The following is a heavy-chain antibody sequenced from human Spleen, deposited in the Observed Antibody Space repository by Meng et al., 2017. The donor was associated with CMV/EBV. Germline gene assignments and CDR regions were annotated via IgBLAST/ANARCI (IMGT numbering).Heavy chain of an antibody. CDR2: IIPILGIA. Sequence: SVKVSCKASGGTFSSYTISWVRQAPGQGLEWMGRIIPILGIANYAQKFQGRVTITADKSTSTAYMELSSLRSEDTAVYYCAREDDYHGSGNYWGQGTLVTVSS. CDR3: AREDDYHGSGNY. J-gene: IGHJ4*02. D-gene: IGHD3-10*01. CDR1: GGTFSSYT. V-gene: IGHV1-69*04.